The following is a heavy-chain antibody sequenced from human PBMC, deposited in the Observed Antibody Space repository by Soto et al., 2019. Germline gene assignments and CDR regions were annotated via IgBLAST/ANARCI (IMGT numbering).Heavy chain of an antibody. J-gene: IGHJ4*02. Sequence: PSETLSLTCAVYGGSFSGYYWSWIRQSPGKGLEWIGEINNRGNTKYNPSLKSRVTISVDATKNQFSLHLGSLTAADTAVYYCARVDDFWSQGALVTVSS. CDR1: GGSFSGYY. CDR3: ARVDDF. D-gene: IGHD3-3*01. V-gene: IGHV4-34*01. CDR2: INNRGNT.